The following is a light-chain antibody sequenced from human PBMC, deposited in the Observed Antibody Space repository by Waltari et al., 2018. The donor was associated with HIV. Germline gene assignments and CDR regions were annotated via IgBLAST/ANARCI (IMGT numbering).Light chain of an antibody. CDR2: DVS. Sequence: QSALTQPASVSGSPGPSITISCTGTSSDVGGYNYVSWYQQHPGKAPKHMIYDVSNRPSGVSNRFSGSKSGNAASLTISGLQAEDEADYYCSSYTISSTLVFGGGTKLTVL. V-gene: IGLV2-14*01. CDR1: SSDVGGYNY. J-gene: IGLJ2*01. CDR3: SSYTISSTLV.